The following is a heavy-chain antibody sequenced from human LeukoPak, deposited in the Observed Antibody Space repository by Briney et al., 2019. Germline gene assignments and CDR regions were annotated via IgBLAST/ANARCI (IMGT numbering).Heavy chain of an antibody. D-gene: IGHD6-6*01. J-gene: IGHJ6*03. CDR1: GYTFTSYY. CDR2: INPSGGST. V-gene: IGHV1-46*01. Sequence: VASVKVSCKASGYTFTSYYMHWVRQAPGQGLEWMGIINPSGGSTSYAQKFQGRVTITADESTSTAYMELSSLRSEDTAVYYCARVFEAARLRREYMDVWGKGTTVTVSS. CDR3: ARVFEAARLRREYMDV.